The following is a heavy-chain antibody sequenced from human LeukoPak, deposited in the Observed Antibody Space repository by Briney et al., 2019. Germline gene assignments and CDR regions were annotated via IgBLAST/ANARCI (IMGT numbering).Heavy chain of an antibody. Sequence: PSETLSLTCTVSGGSITSSDHYCAWIRQPPGKGLEWIWRIYYIGSTYYNPSLKSRVTISVDPSKNQFSLKMSSATAADTAVYYCARQAVAGYYFDYWGQGTLVTVSS. V-gene: IGHV4-39*01. J-gene: IGHJ4*02. CDR1: GGSITSSDHY. CDR3: ARQAVAGYYFDY. CDR2: IYYIGST. D-gene: IGHD6-19*01.